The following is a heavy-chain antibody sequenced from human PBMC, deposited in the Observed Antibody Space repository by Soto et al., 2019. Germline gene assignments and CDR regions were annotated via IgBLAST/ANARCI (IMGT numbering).Heavy chain of an antibody. CDR2: ISAYNGNT. V-gene: IGHV1-18*04. D-gene: IGHD3-22*01. Sequence: ASVKVSCKASGYTFTSYGISWVRQAPGQGLEWMGWISAYNGNTNYAQNFQGRVTMTTDTSTNTAYMELRSLRSDDTAVYYCARDLYGYDSSGYLFDYWSQGTLVTVSS. CDR1: GYTFTSYG. J-gene: IGHJ4*02. CDR3: ARDLYGYDSSGYLFDY.